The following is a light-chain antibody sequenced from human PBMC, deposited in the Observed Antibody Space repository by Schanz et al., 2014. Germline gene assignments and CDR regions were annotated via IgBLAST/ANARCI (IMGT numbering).Light chain of an antibody. CDR3: SSYTSSSTR. Sequence: QSALTQPPSASGSPGQSVTISCTGTSSDVGGHNYVSWYQQHPGKSPKLMISEVNKRPSGVPDRFSGSKSGNTASLTVSGLQAEDEADYYCSSYTSSSTRFGGGTKLTVL. V-gene: IGLV2-8*01. CDR2: EVN. J-gene: IGLJ3*02. CDR1: SSDVGGHNY.